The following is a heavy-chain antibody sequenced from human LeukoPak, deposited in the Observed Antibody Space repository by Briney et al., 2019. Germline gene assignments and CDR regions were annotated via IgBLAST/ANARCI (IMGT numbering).Heavy chain of an antibody. D-gene: IGHD2-15*01. CDR2: ISSSSSYI. CDR3: AKSPEGYCSGGTCYLYFDY. Sequence: GGSLRLSCAASGSTFSTYSMNWVRQAPGKGLEWVSSISSSSSYIYYADSVKGRFTISRDNAKNSLYLQMDSLRAEDTAVFYCAKSPEGYCSGGTCYLYFDYWGQGSLVTVSS. V-gene: IGHV3-21*06. J-gene: IGHJ4*02. CDR1: GSTFSTYS.